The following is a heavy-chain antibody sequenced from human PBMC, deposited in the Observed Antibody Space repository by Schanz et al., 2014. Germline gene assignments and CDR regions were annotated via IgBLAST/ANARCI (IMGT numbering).Heavy chain of an antibody. Sequence: QVQMLQSGAEVKKPGASVKVSCQASGYNFTSHYIHWVRQAPGQGLEWMGIIHPDGGSTSYAQKFKGRMTMTRDMSTNTVYMGLSGLRSEDTAVYYCARDIMNNWFDPWGQGTLVTVSS. CDR2: IHPDGGST. CDR3: ARDIMNNWFDP. J-gene: IGHJ5*02. V-gene: IGHV1-46*01. CDR1: GYNFTSHY.